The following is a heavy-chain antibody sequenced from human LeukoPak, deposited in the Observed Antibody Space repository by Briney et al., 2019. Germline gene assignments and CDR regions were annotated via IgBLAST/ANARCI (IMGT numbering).Heavy chain of an antibody. CDR1: GGSISSSSYY. V-gene: IGHV4-39*01. CDR2: IYYSGST. Sequence: SETLSLTCTVSGGSISSSSYYWGWIRQPPGKGLEWIGSIYYSGSTYYNPSLKSRVTISVDTSNNQFSLKVSSVTAADTAVYYCERPAEIGVGVDYWGQGTLVTASS. D-gene: IGHD3-3*01. CDR3: ERPAEIGVGVDY. J-gene: IGHJ4*02.